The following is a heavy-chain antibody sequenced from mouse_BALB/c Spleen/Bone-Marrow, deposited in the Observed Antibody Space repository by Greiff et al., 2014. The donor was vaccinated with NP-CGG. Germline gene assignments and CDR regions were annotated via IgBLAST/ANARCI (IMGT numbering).Heavy chain of an antibody. CDR1: GFTFSSYA. CDR2: ISSGGST. CDR3: ARGDYYGSSFYWYFDV. Sequence: EVKLVESGGGLVKPGGPLKLSCAASGFTFSSYAMSWVRQTPEKRLEWVASISSGGSTYYPDSVKGRFTISRDNARNILYLQMSSLRSEDTAMYYCARGDYYGSSFYWYFDVWGAGTTVTVSS. J-gene: IGHJ1*01. D-gene: IGHD1-1*01. V-gene: IGHV5-6-5*01.